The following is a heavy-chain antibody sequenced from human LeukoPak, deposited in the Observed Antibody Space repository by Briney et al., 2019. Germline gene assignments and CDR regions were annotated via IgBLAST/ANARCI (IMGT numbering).Heavy chain of an antibody. Sequence: PSETLSLTCAVYGGSFSGYYWSWIRQPPGKGLEWIGEINHSGSTNYNPSLKSRVTISVDTSKNQFSLKLSSVTAADTAVYYCARTISDYWYFDLWGRGTLVTVSS. CDR1: GGSFSGYY. CDR2: INHSGST. D-gene: IGHD3-3*01. J-gene: IGHJ2*01. V-gene: IGHV4-34*01. CDR3: ARTISDYWYFDL.